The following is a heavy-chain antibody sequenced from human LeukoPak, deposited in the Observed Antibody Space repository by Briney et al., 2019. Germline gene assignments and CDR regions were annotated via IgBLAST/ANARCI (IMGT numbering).Heavy chain of an antibody. CDR2: IYPGDSTT. D-gene: IGHD3-10*01. CDR3: ARSFSMVRVVTDFDH. V-gene: IGHV5-51*01. J-gene: IGHJ4*02. CDR1: GYSFTNYW. Sequence: GESLKISCQASGYSFTNYWIGCVRQMPGKGLEWMGIIYPGDSTTIYSPSFEGQVTMSADKSISTAYLQWSSLKASDTAKYYCARSFSMVRVVTDFDHWGQGTLVTVSS.